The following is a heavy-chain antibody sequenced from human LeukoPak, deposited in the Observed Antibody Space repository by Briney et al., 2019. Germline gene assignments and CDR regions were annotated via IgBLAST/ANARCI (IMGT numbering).Heavy chain of an antibody. J-gene: IGHJ6*03. CDR3: TRGPSRSSGYYYYYYMDV. Sequence: GGSLRLSCAASGFTFSSYPIHWVRQAPGKGLEWVALISYDGSGKYYADSVKGRFTISRDNSKNTLYLQMNSLRAEDTSVYYCTRGPSRSSGYYYYYYMDVWGKGATVTVSS. D-gene: IGHD6-6*01. CDR1: GFTFSSYP. V-gene: IGHV3-30*01. CDR2: ISYDGSGK.